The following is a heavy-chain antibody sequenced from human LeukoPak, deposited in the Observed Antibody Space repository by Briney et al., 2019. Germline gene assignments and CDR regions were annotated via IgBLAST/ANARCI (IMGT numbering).Heavy chain of an antibody. CDR1: GYIFTDYY. V-gene: IGHV1-2*02. D-gene: IGHD3-9*01. CDR2: INPNSGDT. J-gene: IGHJ4*02. CDR3: ASPAGSNYDVLTGPGYCDY. Sequence: GASVKVPCKASGYIFTDYYMHWVRQAPGQGLEWLGWINPNSGDTNYAQKFQGRVTMTRDTSITTVYMELRSLRSDDTAVYYCASPAGSNYDVLTGPGYCDYWGQGTLVTVSS.